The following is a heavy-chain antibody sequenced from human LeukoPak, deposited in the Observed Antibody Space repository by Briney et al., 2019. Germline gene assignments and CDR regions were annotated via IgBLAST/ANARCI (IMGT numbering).Heavy chain of an antibody. J-gene: IGHJ4*02. D-gene: IGHD1-26*01. CDR2: ISSSSSCT. CDR3: ARDIGSGSPRDYFDY. Sequence: GGSLRLSCAASGFTFSSYSMNWVRQAPGKGLEWVSSISSSSSCTYYADSVKGRFTISRDNAKNSLYLQMNSLRAEDTAVYYCARDIGSGSPRDYFDYWGQGTLVTVSS. V-gene: IGHV3-21*01. CDR1: GFTFSSYS.